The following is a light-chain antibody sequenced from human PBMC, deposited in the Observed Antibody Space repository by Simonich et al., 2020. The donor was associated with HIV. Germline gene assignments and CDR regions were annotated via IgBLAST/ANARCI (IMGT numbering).Light chain of an antibody. V-gene: IGKV3-15*01. Sequence: EIVLTQSPATLSVSPGARATLSCTASQSISSNLAWYRQKPGQAPRLLIYGASTRATGIPSRFSGSGSGTEFTLTIGNMQSEDFAVYYCQQYDNWPPWTFGQGTKVEIK. CDR2: GAS. J-gene: IGKJ1*01. CDR3: QQYDNWPPWT. CDR1: QSISSN.